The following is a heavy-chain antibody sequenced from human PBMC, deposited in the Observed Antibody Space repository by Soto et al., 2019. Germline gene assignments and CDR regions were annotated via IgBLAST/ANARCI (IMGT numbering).Heavy chain of an antibody. CDR1: GFTFSSYA. J-gene: IGHJ4*02. Sequence: GGSLRLSCAASGFTFSSYAMSWVRQAPGKGLEWVSAISGSGGSTYYADSVKGRFTISRDNSKNTLYLQMNSLRAEDTAVYYCAKDPLPYYSSGWYYFDYWGQGTLVNVSS. V-gene: IGHV3-23*01. CDR3: AKDPLPYYSSGWYYFDY. D-gene: IGHD6-19*01. CDR2: ISGSGGST.